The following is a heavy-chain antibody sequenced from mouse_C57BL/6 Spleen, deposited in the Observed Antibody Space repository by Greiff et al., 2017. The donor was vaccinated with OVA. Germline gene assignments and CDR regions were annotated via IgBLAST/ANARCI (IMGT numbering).Heavy chain of an antibody. V-gene: IGHV5-4*03. CDR2: ISDGGSYT. Sequence: EVKLMESGGGLVKPGGSLKLSCAASGFTFSSYAMSWVRQTPEKRLAWVATISDGGSYTYYPDNVKGRFIISRDNAKNNLYLQMSHLKSEDTAMYYCARGGDGYLDWFAYWGQGTLVTVSA. J-gene: IGHJ3*01. CDR1: GFTFSSYA. D-gene: IGHD2-3*01. CDR3: ARGGDGYLDWFAY.